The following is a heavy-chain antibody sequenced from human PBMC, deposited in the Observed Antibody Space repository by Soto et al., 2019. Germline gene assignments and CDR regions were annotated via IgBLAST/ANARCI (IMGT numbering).Heavy chain of an antibody. J-gene: IGHJ6*02. CDR1: GFTFRSDS. V-gene: IGHV3-64*01. D-gene: IGHD3-3*01. Sequence: EVQLVESGGGLVQPGWSLRLSCAASGFTFRSDSMHWVRQAPGKVLAYVSVITSNGGSTDYANSGKGRFTISRDNSKNTLSLHMGSLRAEDMAVYYCAIRFQFGYGTDVWGQWTTVTVSS. CDR2: ITSNGGST. CDR3: AIRFQFGYGTDV.